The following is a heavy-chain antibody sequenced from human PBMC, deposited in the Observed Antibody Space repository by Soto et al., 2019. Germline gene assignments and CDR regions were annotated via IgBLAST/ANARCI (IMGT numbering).Heavy chain of an antibody. Sequence: QVQLQESGPGLVKPSETLSLTCTVSGGSISSYYWSWIRQPAGKGLEWIGRVYSNGSTNYNPSLKSRVTMSVDKSKNQFSLKLSSVTAADTAVYYCARGGSSGWYWDYYYYYGMDVWGQGTTVTVSS. J-gene: IGHJ6*02. CDR1: GGSISSYY. D-gene: IGHD6-19*01. CDR2: VYSNGST. CDR3: ARGGSSGWYWDYYYYYGMDV. V-gene: IGHV4-4*07.